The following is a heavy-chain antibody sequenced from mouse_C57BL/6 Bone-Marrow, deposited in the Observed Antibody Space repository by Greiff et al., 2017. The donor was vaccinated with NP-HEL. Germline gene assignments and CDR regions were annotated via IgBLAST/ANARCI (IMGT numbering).Heavy chain of an antibody. Sequence: VQLQQSGPELVKPGASVKISCKASGYSFTDYNMNWVKQSNGKSLEWIGVINPNYGTTSYNQKFKGKATLTVDQSSSTAYMQLNSLTSEDSAVYYCASKDLRRDYYAMDYWGQGTSVTVSS. J-gene: IGHJ4*01. CDR3: ASKDLRRDYYAMDY. CDR1: GYSFTDYN. D-gene: IGHD2-12*01. CDR2: INPNYGTT. V-gene: IGHV1-39*01.